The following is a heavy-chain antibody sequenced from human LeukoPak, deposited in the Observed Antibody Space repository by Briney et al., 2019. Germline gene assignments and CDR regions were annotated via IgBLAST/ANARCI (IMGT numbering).Heavy chain of an antibody. CDR1: GFTFSSYA. Sequence: GGSLRLSCAASGFTFSSYAMSWVRQAPGKGLEWVSSISSSSSYIYYADSVKGRFTISRDNAKNSLYLQMNSLRAEDTAVYYCARGGIAAAGTRDYWGQGTLVTVSS. J-gene: IGHJ4*02. V-gene: IGHV3-21*01. CDR2: ISSSSSYI. D-gene: IGHD6-13*01. CDR3: ARGGIAAAGTRDY.